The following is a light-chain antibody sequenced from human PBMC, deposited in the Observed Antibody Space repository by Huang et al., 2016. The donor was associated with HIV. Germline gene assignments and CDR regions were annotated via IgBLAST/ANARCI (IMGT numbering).Light chain of an antibody. CDR2: GAS. V-gene: IGKV3-15*01. CDR1: QGVSSN. J-gene: IGKJ1*01. CDR3: QQYNNWPRGT. Sequence: EIVMTQSPATLSVSPGERATLSCRASQGVSSNLAWYQQQPGQAPRLLIYGASTRATGIPARFSGSGSGTVFTLTISSLQSEDFAVYYCQQYNNWPRGTFGQGTKVEIK.